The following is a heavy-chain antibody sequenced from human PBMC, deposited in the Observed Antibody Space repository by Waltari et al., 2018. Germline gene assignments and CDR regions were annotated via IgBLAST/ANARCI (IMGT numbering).Heavy chain of an antibody. J-gene: IGHJ4*02. CDR2: INSDGSST. CDR3: AIFPGSYPIDY. V-gene: IGHV3-74*01. CDR1: GFTFSSYW. D-gene: IGHD1-26*01. Sequence: EVQLVESGGGLVQPGGSLRLTCAASGFTFSSYWLHWVRQAPGKGLVWVSRINSDGSSTSYADSVKGRFTISRDNAKNTLYLQMNSLRAEDTAVYYCAIFPGSYPIDYWGQGTLVTVSS.